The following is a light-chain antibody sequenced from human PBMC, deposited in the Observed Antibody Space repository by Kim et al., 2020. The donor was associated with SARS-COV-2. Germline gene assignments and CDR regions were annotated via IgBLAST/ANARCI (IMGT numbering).Light chain of an antibody. Sequence: SVSPGQTASITCSGHRLGDKYVCWYQKKPGQSPVVVIYQDTKRLSGIPDRFSGSNSGNTATLTISETQAMDEADYYCQVSDSTTTVFGGGTQLTVL. J-gene: IGLJ2*01. CDR3: QVSDSTTTV. CDR2: QDT. V-gene: IGLV3-1*01. CDR1: RLGDKY.